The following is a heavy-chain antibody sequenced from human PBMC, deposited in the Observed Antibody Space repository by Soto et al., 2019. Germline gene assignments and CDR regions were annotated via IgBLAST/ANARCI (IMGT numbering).Heavy chain of an antibody. CDR1: XGXISXXX. CDR2: IYYSGST. V-gene: IGHV4-59*08. CDR3: ARHVGSSSWSRHRPIDY. Sequence: SETLSLTXXVSXGXISXXXXXXXXQPPGKGLEWIGXIYYSGSTTPNPSLKSRVTISVDTSKNQFSLKLSSVTAADTAVYYCARHVGSSSWSRHRPIDYWGQGTLVTVSS. D-gene: IGHD6-13*01. J-gene: IGHJ4*02.